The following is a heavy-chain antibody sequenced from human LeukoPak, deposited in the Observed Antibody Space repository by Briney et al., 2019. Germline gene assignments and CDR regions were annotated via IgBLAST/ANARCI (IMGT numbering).Heavy chain of an antibody. CDR3: ARDIVYIIDEDYG. CDR1: GSSFNTYY. D-gene: IGHD4-17*01. CDR2: IHTSGSA. V-gene: IGHV4-4*07. Sequence: PSETLSLTCSVSGSSFNTYYWSWIRQPAGKALEWIGRIHTSGSADYSPSLQSRVTISVDMSKKEFSLKLTSVTAADTAVYYCARDIVYIIDEDYGWGQGILVTVSS. J-gene: IGHJ4*02.